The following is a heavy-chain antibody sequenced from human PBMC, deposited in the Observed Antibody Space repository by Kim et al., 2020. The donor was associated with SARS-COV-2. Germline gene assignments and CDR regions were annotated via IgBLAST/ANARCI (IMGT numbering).Heavy chain of an antibody. CDR3: ARDTNMIVVVTPYWYFDL. CDR1: GGSISSSSYY. CDR2: IYYSGST. Sequence: SETLSLTCTVSGGSISSSSYYWGWIRQPPGKGLEWIGSIYYSGSTYYNPSLKSRVTISVDTSKNQFSLKLSSVTAADTAVYYCARDTNMIVVVTPYWYFDLWGRGTLVTVSS. D-gene: IGHD3-22*01. J-gene: IGHJ2*01. V-gene: IGHV4-39*07.